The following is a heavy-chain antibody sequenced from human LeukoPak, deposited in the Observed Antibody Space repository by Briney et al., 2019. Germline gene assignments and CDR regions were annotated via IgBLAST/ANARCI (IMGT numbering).Heavy chain of an antibody. V-gene: IGHV4-59*01. CDR1: GVSIRSYY. J-gene: IGHJ6*03. CDR2: IYYSGST. CDR3: ARGYQTYYYYYMDV. D-gene: IGHD2-2*01. Sequence: SETLSLTCTVSGVSIRSYYWSWIRQPPGKGLEWIGYIYYSGSTNCNPSLKSRVTISIDTSKNQFSLRLSSVTAADTAVYYCARGYQTYYYYYMDVWGKGTTVTVSS.